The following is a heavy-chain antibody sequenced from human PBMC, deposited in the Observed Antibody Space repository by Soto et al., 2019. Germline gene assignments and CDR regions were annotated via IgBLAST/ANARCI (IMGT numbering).Heavy chain of an antibody. V-gene: IGHV4-4*02. CDR2: IYHSVST. J-gene: IGHJ6*02. CDR3: ARVVGPPGKSDMDV. CDR1: GGSISSSNR. Sequence: PSETLSLTCAVSGGSISSSNRWCWIRQPPGLGLEWIGEIYHSVSTKYNPSLKSRVTISVDKSKNQFSLKLSSVTAADTAVYYCARVVGPPGKSDMDVWGQGTTVTVSS. D-gene: IGHD3-16*02.